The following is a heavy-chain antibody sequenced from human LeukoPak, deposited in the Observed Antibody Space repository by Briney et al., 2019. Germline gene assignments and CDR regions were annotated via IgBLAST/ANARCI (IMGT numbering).Heavy chain of an antibody. D-gene: IGHD5-24*01. J-gene: IGHJ4*02. V-gene: IGHV4-59*01. CDR2: IYYSGGT. CDR3: ARVVGDGYSEY. CDR1: GGSISSYY. Sequence: SETLSLTCTVSGGSISSYYWSWIRQPPGKGLEWIGYIYYSGGTNYNPPLKSRVTISIDTSKNQFSLKLTSVTAADTAVYYCARVVGDGYSEYWGQGTLVTVSS.